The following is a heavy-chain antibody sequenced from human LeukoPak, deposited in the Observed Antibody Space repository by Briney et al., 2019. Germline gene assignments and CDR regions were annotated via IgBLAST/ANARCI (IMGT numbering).Heavy chain of an antibody. J-gene: IGHJ4*02. V-gene: IGHV1-69*04. CDR3: ARDRGRGYYDSSGSIPFDY. Sequence: SVKVSCKLSGGTFSSYAISWVRQAPGQGLEWMGRIIPILGIANYAQNFQGRVTITADKPTSTAYMELSSLRSEDTAVYYCARDRGRGYYDSSGSIPFDYCGEGALVTVSS. CDR1: GGTFSSYA. D-gene: IGHD3-22*01. CDR2: IIPILGIA.